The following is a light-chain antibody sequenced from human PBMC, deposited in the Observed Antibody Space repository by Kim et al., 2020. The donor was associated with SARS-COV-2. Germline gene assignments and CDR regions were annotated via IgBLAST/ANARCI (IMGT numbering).Light chain of an antibody. CDR1: QSISTW. V-gene: IGKV1-5*03. CDR2: KAS. Sequence: DIQMTQSPSTLSASVGDRVTITCRASQSISTWLAWYQQKPGEAPKFLIYKASSLESGVPSRFSGSGSGTEFTLTISSLQPDDFATYYCQQYNTYSYTFGQGTKLEI. CDR3: QQYNTYSYT. J-gene: IGKJ2*01.